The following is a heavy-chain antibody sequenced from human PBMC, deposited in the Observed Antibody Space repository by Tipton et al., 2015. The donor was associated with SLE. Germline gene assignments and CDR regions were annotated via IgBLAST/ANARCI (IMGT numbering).Heavy chain of an antibody. D-gene: IGHD4-17*01. CDR3: ARVVPTVTGADY. Sequence: SLRLSCAASGFTFSNYWMHWVRRAPGKGLVWVARINTDETIINYADSVKGRFTISRDNAKTRLYLQMNSLRVEDTAVYYCARVVPTVTGADYWGQGTLVTVSS. CDR2: INTDETII. J-gene: IGHJ4*02. V-gene: IGHV3-74*01. CDR1: GFTFSNYW.